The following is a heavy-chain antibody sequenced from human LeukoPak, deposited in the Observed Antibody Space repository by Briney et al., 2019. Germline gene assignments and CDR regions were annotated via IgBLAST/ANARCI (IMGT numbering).Heavy chain of an antibody. CDR2: IKQDGSEK. CDR3: ARESIAVFNY. CDR1: RFTFSSYW. J-gene: IGHJ4*02. Sequence: GGSLRLSCAASRFTFSSYWMTWVRQAPGKGLEWVANIKQDGSEKYYVDSVKGRFTISRDNAKNSLYLQMNSLRAEDTAVYYCARESIAVFNYWGQGTLVTVSS. D-gene: IGHD6-19*01. V-gene: IGHV3-7*01.